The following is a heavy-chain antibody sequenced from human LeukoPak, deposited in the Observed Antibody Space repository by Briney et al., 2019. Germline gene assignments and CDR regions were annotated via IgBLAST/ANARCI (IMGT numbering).Heavy chain of an antibody. CDR1: GFTFSSYG. CDR3: AGPYGSGAMDV. J-gene: IGHJ6*03. Sequence: GGTLRLSCAASGFTFSSYGMSWVRQAPGKGLEWVSAVSGGGSGTYYADSVKGRFTLSRDNSKNTLYLQMNGLRAEDTAVYYCAGPYGSGAMDVWGKGTTVTISS. D-gene: IGHD3-10*01. V-gene: IGHV3-23*01. CDR2: VSGGGSGT.